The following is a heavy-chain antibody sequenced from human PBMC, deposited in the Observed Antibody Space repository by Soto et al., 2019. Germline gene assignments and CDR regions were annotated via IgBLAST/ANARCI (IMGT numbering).Heavy chain of an antibody. J-gene: IGHJ6*02. CDR2: ISGSGGST. D-gene: IGHD6-19*01. V-gene: IGHV3-23*01. CDR3: AKTFEQWLPSRHYYYYGMDV. CDR1: GFTFSSYA. Sequence: PGGSLRLSCAASGFTFSSYAMSWVRQAPGKGLEWVSAISGSGGSTYYADSVKGRFTISRDNSKNTLYLQMNSLRAEDTAVYYCAKTFEQWLPSRHYYYYGMDVWGQGTTVTVSS.